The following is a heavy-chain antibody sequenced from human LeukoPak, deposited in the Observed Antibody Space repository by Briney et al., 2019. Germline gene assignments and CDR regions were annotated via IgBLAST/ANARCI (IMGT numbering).Heavy chain of an antibody. CDR2: INYSGST. CDR1: GGSLSGYF. J-gene: IGHJ4*02. Sequence: PSETLSLTCGVYGGSLSGYFWSWIRQSPGKGLEWIGEINYSGSTNYNPSLKSRVTMSVDTSTNQFSLKLSSVTAADTAVYYCARRGDGETNCGGDCHYYWGQGTLVTVSS. CDR3: ARRGDGETNCGGDCHYY. D-gene: IGHD2-21*02. V-gene: IGHV4-34*01.